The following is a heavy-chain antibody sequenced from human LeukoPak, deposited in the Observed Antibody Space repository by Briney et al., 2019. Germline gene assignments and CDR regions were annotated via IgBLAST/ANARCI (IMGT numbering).Heavy chain of an antibody. CDR3: AKKSTTIITYYFDY. CDR2: ISYDGSNE. J-gene: IGHJ4*02. Sequence: GGSLRLSCAASGFTFSSYVMHWVRQAPGKGLEWVAIISYDGSNEYYADSVKGRFTISRDNSKDTLYLQMNSLRAEDTAVYYCAKKSTTIITYYFDYWGQGTLVTVSS. V-gene: IGHV3-30*04. D-gene: IGHD4-11*01. CDR1: GFTFSSYV.